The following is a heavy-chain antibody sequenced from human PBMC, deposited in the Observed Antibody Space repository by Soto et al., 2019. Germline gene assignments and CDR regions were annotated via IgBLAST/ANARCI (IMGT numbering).Heavy chain of an antibody. Sequence: QLQLQESGPGLVKPSETLSLTCTVSGGSISSSSYYWGWIRQPPGKGLEWIGSIYYSGSTYYNPSLKSRVTISVDTSKNQFSLKLSSVTAADTAVYYCAIMAALNWFDPWGQGTLVTVSS. CDR3: AIMAALNWFDP. D-gene: IGHD6-13*01. CDR2: IYYSGST. J-gene: IGHJ5*02. V-gene: IGHV4-39*01. CDR1: GGSISSSSYY.